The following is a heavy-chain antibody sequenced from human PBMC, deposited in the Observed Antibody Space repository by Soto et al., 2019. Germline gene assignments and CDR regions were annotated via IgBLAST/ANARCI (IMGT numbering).Heavy chain of an antibody. Sequence: GGSLRLSCAASGFTFRSYAMHWVRQAPGKGLEWVAVISYDESDKYYADSLKGRFTISRDNSKNTLYLQMNSLRGEDAAVYYCARDLSVAGPDYWGQGTLVTVSS. CDR2: ISYDESDK. D-gene: IGHD6-19*01. CDR1: GFTFRSYA. J-gene: IGHJ4*02. V-gene: IGHV3-30*03. CDR3: ARDLSVAGPDY.